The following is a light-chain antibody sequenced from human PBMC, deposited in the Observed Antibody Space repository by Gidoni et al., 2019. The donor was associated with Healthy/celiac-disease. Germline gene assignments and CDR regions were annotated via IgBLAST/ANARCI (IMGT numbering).Light chain of an antibody. CDR3: MQDRQTFT. CDR2: LGS. CDR1: QSLLHSNGYNY. Sequence: DIVMTQSPLSLPVTPGEPASISCRSSQSLLHSNGYNYLDWYLQKPGQSPQLLIYLGSNRASGVPDRFSGSGSGTDFTLKISRVEAEDVGVYYCMQDRQTFTFGPGTKVDIK. V-gene: IGKV2-28*01. J-gene: IGKJ3*01.